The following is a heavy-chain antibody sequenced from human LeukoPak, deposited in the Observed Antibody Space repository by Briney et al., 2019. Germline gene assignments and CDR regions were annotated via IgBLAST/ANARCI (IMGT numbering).Heavy chain of an antibody. J-gene: IGHJ4*02. D-gene: IGHD3-22*01. V-gene: IGHV3-23*01. Sequence: GGSLRLSCAASGFTVSSNDMSWVRQAPGVGLEWVSAIDGGGGRTWHADSVRGRFTISRDNSKNTLFMQMNSLRAEDTAVYYCAKDFYDSSGSRYDYWGQGTLVTVSS. CDR2: IDGGGGRT. CDR3: AKDFYDSSGSRYDY. CDR1: GFTVSSND.